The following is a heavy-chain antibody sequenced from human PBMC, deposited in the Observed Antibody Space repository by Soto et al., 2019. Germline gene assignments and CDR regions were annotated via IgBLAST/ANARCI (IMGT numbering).Heavy chain of an antibody. CDR3: ARQIYDSDTGPNFQYYFDS. Sequence: GESLKISCKGSGYSFAVYWITWVLQKPWKGLEWMGRIDPSDSQTYYSPSFRGHVTISVTKSITTVFLQWSSLRASDTAMYYCARQIYDSDTGPNFQYYFDSWGQGTSVTVSS. J-gene: IGHJ4*02. CDR1: GYSFAVYW. CDR2: IDPSDSQT. V-gene: IGHV5-10-1*01. D-gene: IGHD3-22*01.